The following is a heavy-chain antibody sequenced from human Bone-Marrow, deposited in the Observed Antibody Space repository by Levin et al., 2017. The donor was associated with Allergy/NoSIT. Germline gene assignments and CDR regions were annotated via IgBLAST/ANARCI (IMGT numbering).Heavy chain of an antibody. Sequence: SSETLSLTCTVSGGSVSRGSYYWSWIRQPPGKGLEWIGHIYHSGNTKYNPSLKSRVTISVDTSKNQFSLNLSSVTAADTAVYYCARDKVIPAASEYYYYGMDVWGQGTTVTVSS. D-gene: IGHD2-2*01. CDR3: ARDKVIPAASEYYYYGMDV. CDR2: IYHSGNT. V-gene: IGHV4-61*01. CDR1: GGSVSRGSYY. J-gene: IGHJ6*02.